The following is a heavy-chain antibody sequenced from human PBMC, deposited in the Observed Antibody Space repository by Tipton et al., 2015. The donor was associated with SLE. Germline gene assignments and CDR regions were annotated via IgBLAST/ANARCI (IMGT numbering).Heavy chain of an antibody. CDR2: IYTSGST. D-gene: IGHD5-24*01. V-gene: IGHV4-61*09. Sequence: TLSLTCTVSGGSISSGFDYWNWIRRPAGKGLEWIGHIYTSGSTNYGPSLKSRVTMSVDTSKNQFSLKLSSVTAADTAVYYCARASRWGYFDYWGQGTLVTVSS. CDR1: GGSISSGFDY. J-gene: IGHJ4*02. CDR3: ARASRWGYFDY.